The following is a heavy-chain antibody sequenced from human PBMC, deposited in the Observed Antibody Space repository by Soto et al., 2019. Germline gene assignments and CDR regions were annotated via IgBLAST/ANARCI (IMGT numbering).Heavy chain of an antibody. D-gene: IGHD1-26*01. CDR3: AKVVYPDYYYYYGMDV. CDR1: GFTFSSYA. Sequence: QVQLVESGGGVVQPGRSLRLSCAASGFTFSSYAMHWVRQAPGKGLEWVAVISYDGSNKYYADSVKGRFTISRDNSKNTLYLQMNSLRAEDTAVYYCAKVVYPDYYYYYGMDVWGQGTTVTVSS. V-gene: IGHV3-30-3*01. CDR2: ISYDGSNK. J-gene: IGHJ6*02.